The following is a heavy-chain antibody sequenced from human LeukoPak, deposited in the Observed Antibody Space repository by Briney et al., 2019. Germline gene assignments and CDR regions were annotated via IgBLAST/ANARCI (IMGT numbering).Heavy chain of an antibody. J-gene: IGHJ4*02. V-gene: IGHV1-8*01. D-gene: IGHD3-3*01. CDR1: GYTFTSYD. CDR3: LFRFSESDY. Sequence: ASVKASCKPSGYTFTSYDINWVRQATGQGLEWMGWMNPNSGNTGYAQKFQGRVTMTRNTSISTAYMELSSLRSEDTAVYYCLFRFSESDYWGQGTLVTVSS. CDR2: MNPNSGNT.